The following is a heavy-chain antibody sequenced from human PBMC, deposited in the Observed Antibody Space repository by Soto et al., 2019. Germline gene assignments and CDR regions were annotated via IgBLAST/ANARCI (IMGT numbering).Heavy chain of an antibody. CDR1: GYTFTSYY. CDR2: INPSGGST. D-gene: IGHD6-13*01. J-gene: IGHJ6*02. CDR3: ARDPTEIAAAGLYYYYGMDV. Sequence: ASVKVSCKASGYTFTSYYMHWVRQAPGQGLEWMGIINPSGGSTSYAQKFQGRVTMTRDTSTSTVYMELSSLRSEDTAVYYCARDPTEIAAAGLYYYYGMDVWAQGTTVTVSS. V-gene: IGHV1-46*01.